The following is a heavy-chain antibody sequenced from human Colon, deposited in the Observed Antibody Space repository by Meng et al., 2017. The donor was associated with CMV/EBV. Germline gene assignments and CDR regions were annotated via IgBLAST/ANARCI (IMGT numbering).Heavy chain of an antibody. V-gene: IGHV3-23*01. D-gene: IGHD2-21*01. CDR2: INARGSTT. Sequence: GESLKISCATSRITFSDYALSWVRQAPGKGLEWVSSINARGSTTYYADSVKGRPTISRDNSNNTMYVQMNSLRVEDTAIYYCVKGRASPGTSYFDLWGQGTLVTVSS. CDR1: RITFSDYA. J-gene: IGHJ4*02. CDR3: VKGRASPGTSYFDL.